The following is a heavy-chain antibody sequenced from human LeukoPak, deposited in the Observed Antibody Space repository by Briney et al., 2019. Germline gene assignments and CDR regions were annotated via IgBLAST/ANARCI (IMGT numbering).Heavy chain of an antibody. CDR1: GFTFSNFA. J-gene: IGHJ4*02. Sequence: GGSLRLSCAASGFTFSNFAMSWVRQTPGTGLAWVSAISPDGNYIYYADSVKGRFTTSRDNSKNTLYLQMTSLRVEDTAVYFCVSQRDHRVAVAGSFDNWGQGTLISVSP. D-gene: IGHD6-19*01. CDR2: ISPDGNYI. CDR3: VSQRDHRVAVAGSFDN. V-gene: IGHV3-23*01.